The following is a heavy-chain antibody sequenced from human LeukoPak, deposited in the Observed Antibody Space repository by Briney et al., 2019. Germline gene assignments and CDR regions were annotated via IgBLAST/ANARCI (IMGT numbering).Heavy chain of an antibody. J-gene: IGHJ4*02. Sequence: PGQSLRLSCAASGFTFSDYWMHWVRQAPGKGLVWVSRSNRDGTRTTYAESVKGRFTISRDNSKNTLYLQMNSLRDEDTAVYYCARDLLGEMATDDYWGQGTLVTVSS. CDR3: ARDLLGEMATDDY. D-gene: IGHD5-24*01. CDR1: GFTFSDYW. V-gene: IGHV3-74*01. CDR2: SNRDGTRT.